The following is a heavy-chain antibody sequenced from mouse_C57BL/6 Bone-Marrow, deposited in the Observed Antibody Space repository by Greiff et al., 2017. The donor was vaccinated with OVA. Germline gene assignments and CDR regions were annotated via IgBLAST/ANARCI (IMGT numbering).Heavy chain of an antibody. J-gene: IGHJ3*01. D-gene: IGHD2-5*01. CDR3: ARESYSNFWFAY. V-gene: IGHV2-9-1*01. Sequence: VKVEESGPGLVAPSQSLSITFTVSGFSLTSYAISWVRPPPGKGLEWLGVIWTGGGTNYNSDLKTRLSISKDNAKSKVFLKMNSLQTDDTARYYCARESYSNFWFAYWGQGTLVTVSA. CDR2: IWTGGGT. CDR1: GFSLTSYA.